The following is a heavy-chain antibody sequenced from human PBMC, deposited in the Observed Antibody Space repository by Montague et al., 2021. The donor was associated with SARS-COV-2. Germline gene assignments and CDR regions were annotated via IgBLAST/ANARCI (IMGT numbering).Heavy chain of an antibody. Sequence: SETLPLTCSVSGYSISSGYYWGWIRQPPGKGLEWIGNIYHSGGTYYSPSLKSRVTVSVDTSKNQFSLRLSSVTAADTAVYYRARWYYGSGSYPHWGQGTLVTVSS. CDR2: IYHSGGT. V-gene: IGHV4-38-2*01. D-gene: IGHD3-10*01. J-gene: IGHJ4*02. CDR1: GYSISSGYY. CDR3: ARWYYGSGSYPH.